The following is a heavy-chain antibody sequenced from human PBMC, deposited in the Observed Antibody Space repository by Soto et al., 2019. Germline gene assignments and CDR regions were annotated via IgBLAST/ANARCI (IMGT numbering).Heavy chain of an antibody. Sequence: SVKVSCKASGDTFGTFAISWVRQAPGQGLEWMGGIIPIFGTPDYAQHFPGRVTISADESTKTAYLELSSLRPEDTAVYYCARSPGITGTRASQYAMDVWGQGTTVTVSS. CDR2: IIPIFGTP. CDR1: GDTFGTFA. CDR3: ARSPGITGTRASQYAMDV. V-gene: IGHV1-69*13. D-gene: IGHD1-20*01. J-gene: IGHJ6*02.